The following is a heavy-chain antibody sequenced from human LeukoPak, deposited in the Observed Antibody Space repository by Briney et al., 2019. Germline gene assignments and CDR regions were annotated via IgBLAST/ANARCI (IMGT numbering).Heavy chain of an antibody. Sequence: PSETLSLTCGVSGGSISSGGYSWSWIRQPPGKGLGWIGYIYHSGSTYYNPSLKSRVTISVDRSKNQFSLKLSSVTAADTAEYYCARGPYGYNPFDYWGQGTLVTVSS. D-gene: IGHD5-24*01. J-gene: IGHJ4*02. CDR1: GGSISSGGYS. CDR3: ARGPYGYNPFDY. CDR2: IYHSGST. V-gene: IGHV4-30-2*01.